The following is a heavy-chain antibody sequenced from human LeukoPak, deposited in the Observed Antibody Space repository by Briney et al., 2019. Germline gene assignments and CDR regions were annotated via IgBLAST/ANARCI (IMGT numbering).Heavy chain of an antibody. CDR3: AREGGSGSYHNTYYMDV. V-gene: IGHV3-48*03. CDR1: GFTFSSYE. J-gene: IGHJ6*03. Sequence: GGSLRLSCAASGFTFSSYEMNWVRQAPGKGLEWVSYISSSGSTIYYADSVKGRFTISRDNAKNSLYLQMNSLRAEDTAVYYCAREGGSGSYHNTYYMDVWGKGTTVTISS. CDR2: ISSSGSTI. D-gene: IGHD3-10*01.